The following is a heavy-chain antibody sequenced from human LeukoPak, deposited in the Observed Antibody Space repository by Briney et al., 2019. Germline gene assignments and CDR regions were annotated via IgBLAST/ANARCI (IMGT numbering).Heavy chain of an antibody. CDR1: GFTVSSNY. J-gene: IGHJ4*02. CDR2: IYSGGST. V-gene: IGHV3-66*01. Sequence: GGSLRLSCAASGFTVSSNYMSWVRQAPGKGLEWVSVIYSGGSTYYADSVEGRFTISRDNSKNTLYLQMNSLRAEDTAVYYCARDLRYYDILTGETWGQGTLVTVSS. D-gene: IGHD3-9*01. CDR3: ARDLRYYDILTGET.